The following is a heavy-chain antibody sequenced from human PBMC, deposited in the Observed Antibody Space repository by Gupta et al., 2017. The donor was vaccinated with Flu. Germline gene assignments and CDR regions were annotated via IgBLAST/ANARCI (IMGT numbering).Heavy chain of an antibody. D-gene: IGHD5-24*01. CDR1: GFTFSSYG. J-gene: IGHJ4*02. V-gene: IGHV3-33*01. CDR3: AREWEMANFDY. CDR2: IWYDGSNK. Sequence: QVQLVESGGGVVQPGRSLRLSCAASGFTFSSYGMHWVRQAPGKGLEWVAVIWYDGSNKYYADSVKGRFTISRDNSKNTLYLQMNSLRAEDTAVYYCAREWEMANFDYWGQGTLVTVSS.